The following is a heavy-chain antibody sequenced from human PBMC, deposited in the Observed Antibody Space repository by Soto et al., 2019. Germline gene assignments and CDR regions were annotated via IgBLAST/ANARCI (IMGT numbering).Heavy chain of an antibody. CDR1: GFTFSSYA. Sequence: GGSLRLSCAASGFTFSSYAMSWVRQAPGKGLEWVSAISAGSGSTSYADSVKGRFTISRDNLKNTLYLQMSILRAEDTAFYYCAKDISSDWTKNWFDPWGRGTLVTVSS. V-gene: IGHV3-23*01. J-gene: IGHJ5*02. CDR3: AKDISSDWTKNWFDP. CDR2: ISAGSGST. D-gene: IGHD2-21*02.